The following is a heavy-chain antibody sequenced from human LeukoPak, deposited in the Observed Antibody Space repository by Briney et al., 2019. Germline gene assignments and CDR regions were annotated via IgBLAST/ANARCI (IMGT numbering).Heavy chain of an antibody. J-gene: IGHJ3*02. CDR2: ISTTSRTI. D-gene: IGHD3-22*01. CDR3: ARVTGTMILPTGACDI. V-gene: IGHV3-48*01. CDR1: GFTFSSYS. Sequence: GGSLRLSCAASGFTFSSYSMNWVRQAPGKGLEWVSYISTTSRTIYYADSVKGRFTISRDNAKNSLYLQMNSLRAEDTAVYYCARVTGTMILPTGACDIWGQGTMATVSS.